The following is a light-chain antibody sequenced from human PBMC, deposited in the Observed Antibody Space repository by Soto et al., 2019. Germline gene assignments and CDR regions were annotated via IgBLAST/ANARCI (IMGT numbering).Light chain of an antibody. J-gene: IGKJ5*01. CDR1: QSVSSNF. CDR2: GAS. Sequence: EIVLAQSPGTLSLSPGERATLSCRASQSVSSNFLAWYQKKPGQAPRLLIYGASSRATGIPDRFSGSGSGTDFILTISRLEPEDFAVYYCQQYGSSPPTFGQGTRLEIK. V-gene: IGKV3-20*01. CDR3: QQYGSSPPT.